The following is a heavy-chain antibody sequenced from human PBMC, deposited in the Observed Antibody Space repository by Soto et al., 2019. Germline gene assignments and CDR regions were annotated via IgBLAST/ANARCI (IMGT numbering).Heavy chain of an antibody. V-gene: IGHV4-59*01. CDR1: CGSISSYY. CDR2: IYYSGST. J-gene: IGHJ6*03. Sequence: SETLSLTCTVSCGSISSYYWSWIRQPPGKGLEWIGYIYYSGSTNYNPSLKSRVTISVDTSKNQFSLKLSSVTAADTAVYYCARVRWFGEYSNRGNYYYYMDVWGKGTTVTVSS. CDR3: ARVRWFGEYSNRGNYYYYMDV. D-gene: IGHD3-10*01.